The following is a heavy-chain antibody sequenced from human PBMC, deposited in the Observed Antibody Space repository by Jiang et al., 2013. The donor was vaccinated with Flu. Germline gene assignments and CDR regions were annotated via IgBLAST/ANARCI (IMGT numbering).Heavy chain of an antibody. V-gene: IGHV3-53*01. D-gene: IGHD2-2*01. J-gene: IGHJ4*02. CDR1: GFTVSSTY. Sequence: QLLESGGGLIQPGGSLRLSCAASGFTVSSTYVSWVRQAPGKGLEWVSVIYSGGRTYYADSVRGRFTLSRDTSKDTVYLQMNSLRAEDTAVYYCARLPMKFQLLPSDNWGRGTLVTVSS. CDR3: ARLPMKFQLLPSDN. CDR2: IYSGGRT.